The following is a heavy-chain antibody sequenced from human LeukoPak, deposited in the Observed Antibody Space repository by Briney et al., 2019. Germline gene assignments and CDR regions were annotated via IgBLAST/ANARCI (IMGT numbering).Heavy chain of an antibody. CDR3: ARGTDDYDFYPPDY. Sequence: GASVKVSCKASGYTFTGYYMHWVRQAPGQGLEWMGWINPNSGGTNYAQKFQGRVTMTRDTSISTAYMELSRLRSDDTAVYYCARGTDDYDFYPPDYWGQGTLVTVSS. V-gene: IGHV1-2*02. CDR1: GYTFTGYY. J-gene: IGHJ4*02. D-gene: IGHD3-3*01. CDR2: INPNSGGT.